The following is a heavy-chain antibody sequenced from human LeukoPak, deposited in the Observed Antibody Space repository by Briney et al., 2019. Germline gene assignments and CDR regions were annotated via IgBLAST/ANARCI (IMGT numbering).Heavy chain of an antibody. J-gene: IGHJ3*02. CDR1: GFSFGSYG. Sequence: GGSLRLSCAASGFSFGSYGLSWVRQAPGKGLQWISYISGYSGPAYYADSVEGRFTISRDNAKNSLYLQMYSLRAEDTAVYHCASPLGYCSGGSCYEGAFDIWGQGTMVTVSS. CDR2: ISGYSGPA. CDR3: ASPLGYCSGGSCYEGAFDI. D-gene: IGHD2-15*01. V-gene: IGHV3-48*04.